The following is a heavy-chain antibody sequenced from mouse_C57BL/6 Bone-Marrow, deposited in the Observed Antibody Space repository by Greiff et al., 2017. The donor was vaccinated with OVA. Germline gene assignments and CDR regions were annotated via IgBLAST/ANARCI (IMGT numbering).Heavy chain of an antibody. Sequence: DVMLVESGGGLVQPGGSLSLSCAASGFTFTDYYMSWVRQPPGKALEWLGFIRNKANGYTTEYSASVKGRFTISRDNSQCILSLQMNALRAYDSATYYCARYRRLLRYFDYWGQGTTLTVSA. CDR3: ARYRRLLRYFDY. V-gene: IGHV7-3*01. D-gene: IGHD1-1*01. CDR1: GFTFTDYY. J-gene: IGHJ2*01. CDR2: IRNKANGYTT.